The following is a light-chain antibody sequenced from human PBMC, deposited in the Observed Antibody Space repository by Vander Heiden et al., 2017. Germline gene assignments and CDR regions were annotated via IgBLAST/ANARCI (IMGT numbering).Light chain of an antibody. CDR2: GNT. Sequence: QSVLTQPPSVSGAPGQRVTISCTGRSSNHRAGYDVCWYQHLPGTVPKLLIYGNTNRPSGVPDRFSGSKSATSASLAITGLQAEDEADYYCQSFDSSLSGYVFGTGTKVTVL. CDR1: SSNHRAGYD. J-gene: IGLJ1*01. CDR3: QSFDSSLSGYV. V-gene: IGLV1-40*01.